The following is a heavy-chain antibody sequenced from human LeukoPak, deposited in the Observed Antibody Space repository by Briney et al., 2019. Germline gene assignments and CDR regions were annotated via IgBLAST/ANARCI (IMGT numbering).Heavy chain of an antibody. Sequence: SETLSLTCTVSGGSISSGSYYWSWIRQPAGKGLEWIGRIYTSGSTNYNPSLKSRVTISVDTSKNQFSLKLSSVTAADTAVYYCTRGAGWLVDYWGQGILVTVSS. CDR2: IYTSGST. D-gene: IGHD5-12*01. CDR1: GGSISSGSYY. CDR3: TRGAGWLVDY. J-gene: IGHJ4*02. V-gene: IGHV4-61*02.